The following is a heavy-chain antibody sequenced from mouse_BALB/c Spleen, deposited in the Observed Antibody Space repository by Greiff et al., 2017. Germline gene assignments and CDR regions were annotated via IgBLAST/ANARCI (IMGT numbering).Heavy chain of an antibody. J-gene: IGHJ2*01. V-gene: IGHV1-18*01. CDR1: GYTFTDYN. CDR2: INPNNGGT. D-gene: IGHD2-1*01. CDR3: ARGYYGNPLRY. Sequence: EVQLQQSGPELVKPGASVKIPCKASGYTFTDYNMDWVKQSHGKSLEWIGAINPNNGGTIYNQKFKGKATLTVDKSSSTAYMELRSLTSEDTAVYYCARGYYGNPLRYWGQGTTLTVSS.